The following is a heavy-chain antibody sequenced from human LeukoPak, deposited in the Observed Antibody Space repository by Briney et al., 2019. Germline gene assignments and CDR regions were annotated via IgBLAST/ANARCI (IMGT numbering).Heavy chain of an antibody. CDR3: ARGHSGLDY. V-gene: IGHV3-11*05. CDR2: IAIIVSST. Sequence: PGGSLRLSYAASGLSLGDHYMSWIRQAPGKGLEWVSYIAIIVSSTIYADSVKGRFTISRDNAKNSLYLQMNSLRGEDTAVYYCARGHSGLDYWGLGTQVAVSS. J-gene: IGHJ4*02. D-gene: IGHD3/OR15-3a*01. CDR1: GLSLGDHY.